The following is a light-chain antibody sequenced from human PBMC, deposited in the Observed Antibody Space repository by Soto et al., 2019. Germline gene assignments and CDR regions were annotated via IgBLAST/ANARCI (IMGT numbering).Light chain of an antibody. CDR3: QHYGSSPWT. CDR2: AAS. J-gene: IGKJ1*01. V-gene: IGKV3-20*01. CDR1: QTVSGSY. Sequence: EIVLTQSAGTLSLSPGERATLSCRASQTVSGSYLAWFQQKPGQAPRLLIYAASTRAAGVPDRFSGSGSGTDFSLTINRLEPEDFAVHYCQHYGSSPWTFGQGTKVEIK.